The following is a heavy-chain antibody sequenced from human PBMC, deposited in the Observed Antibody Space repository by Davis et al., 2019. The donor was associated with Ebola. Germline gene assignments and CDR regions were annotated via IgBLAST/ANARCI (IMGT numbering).Heavy chain of an antibody. V-gene: IGHV1-8*02. D-gene: IGHD6-19*01. CDR2: TNPNSGNT. J-gene: IGHJ3*02. Sequence: AASVKVSCKASGGTFSSYTISWVRQAPGQGLEWMGWTNPNSGNTGYAQKFQGRVTMTRNTSISTAYMELSSLRSEDTAVYYCARGRSRRLGSGAFDIWGQGTMVTVSS. CDR1: GGTFSSYT. CDR3: ARGRSRRLGSGAFDI.